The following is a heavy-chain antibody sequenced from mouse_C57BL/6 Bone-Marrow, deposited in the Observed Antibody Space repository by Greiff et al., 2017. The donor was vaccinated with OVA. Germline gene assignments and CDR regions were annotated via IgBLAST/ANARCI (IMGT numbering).Heavy chain of an antibody. Sequence: VQLQQSGAELARPGASVKLSCKASGYTFTSYGISWVKQRTGQGLEWIGEIYPRSGNTYYNEKFKGKATLTADKSSSTAYMELRSLTSEDSAVYFCARSERDGAWFAYWGQGTLVTVSA. J-gene: IGHJ3*01. D-gene: IGHD3-3*01. CDR2: IYPRSGNT. CDR1: GYTFTSYG. V-gene: IGHV1-81*01. CDR3: ARSERDGAWFAY.